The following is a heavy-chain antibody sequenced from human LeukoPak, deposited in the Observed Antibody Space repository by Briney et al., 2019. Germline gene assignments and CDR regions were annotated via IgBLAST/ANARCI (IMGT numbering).Heavy chain of an antibody. V-gene: IGHV3-7*01. CDR2: IKQDGTEK. CDR3: AKLAKYFYGSETYYFFEH. J-gene: IGHJ4*02. D-gene: IGHD3-10*01. Sequence: GGSLRLSCEASGFSFPYGMSWVRQAPGKGLEWVANIKQDGTEKYYVDSVMGRFTISRDNAKNSLYLQMNSLRVEDTAMYYCAKLAKYFYGSETYYFFEHWGQGTPVTASS. CDR1: GFSFPYG.